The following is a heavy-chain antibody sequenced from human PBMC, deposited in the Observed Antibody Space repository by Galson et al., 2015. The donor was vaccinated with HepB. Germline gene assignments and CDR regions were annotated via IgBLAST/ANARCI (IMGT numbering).Heavy chain of an antibody. Sequence: LSLTCTVSGDSITNFDHYWLWIRQSPGKGPEWIGHIHYSGSVYYNASLKSRLNIAIDASKNQISLELTSVTAADTAMYFCARDRQHLPPFYGVDVWGHGTTVTVS. D-gene: IGHD1-1*01. CDR3: ARDRQHLPPFYGVDV. CDR1: GDSITNFDHY. CDR2: IHYSGSV. V-gene: IGHV4-30-4*01. J-gene: IGHJ6*02.